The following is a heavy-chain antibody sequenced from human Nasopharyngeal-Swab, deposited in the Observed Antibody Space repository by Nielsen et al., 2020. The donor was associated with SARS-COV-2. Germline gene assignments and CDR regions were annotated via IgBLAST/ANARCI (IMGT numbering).Heavy chain of an antibody. D-gene: IGHD2-21*02. Sequence: SETLSLTCAVYGGSFSAYDWSWIRQPPGKGLEWIGEINHSGNTNYNPSLKSRVTISLDTSKNQFSLKLSSVTAADTAVYYCARRVVVVTEDAFDIWDQGTMVTVSS. CDR3: ARRVVVVTEDAFDI. J-gene: IGHJ3*02. CDR1: GGSFSAYD. CDR2: INHSGNT. V-gene: IGHV4-34*01.